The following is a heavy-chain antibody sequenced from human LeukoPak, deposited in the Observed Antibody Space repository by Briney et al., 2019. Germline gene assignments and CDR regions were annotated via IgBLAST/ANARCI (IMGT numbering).Heavy chain of an antibody. D-gene: IGHD3-16*01. J-gene: IGHJ6*02. CDR2: IYHSGGT. CDR1: LGSILSGGSS. Sequence: PSETLSVTSVVPLGSILSGGSSSSSIRQPPGKGLEWIGYIYHSGGTYYNPSLKGHATISVDRSKNQFSLKLSSVTVPDTPVYYCDRGGYYYGLDVWGQGTTVTVSS. CDR3: DRGGYYYGLDV. V-gene: IGHV4-30-2*01.